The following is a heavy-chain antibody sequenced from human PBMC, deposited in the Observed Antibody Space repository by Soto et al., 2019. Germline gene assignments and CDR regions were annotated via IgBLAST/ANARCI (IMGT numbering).Heavy chain of an antibody. V-gene: IGHV4-31*03. CDR3: ATNGDYYDSSGPKYFHH. D-gene: IGHD3-22*01. Sequence: SETLSLTCTVSGGSINTGGYYWNWIRQHPGKGLECIGYIYYSGSTYYNPSLKSRVTISVDTSKNQFSLKLSSVTAADTAVYYCATNGDYYDSSGPKYFHHCGQGTRVTVSS. J-gene: IGHJ1*01. CDR1: GGSINTGGYY. CDR2: IYYSGST.